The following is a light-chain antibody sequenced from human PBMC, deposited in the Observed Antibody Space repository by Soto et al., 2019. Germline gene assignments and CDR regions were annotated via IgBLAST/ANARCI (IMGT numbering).Light chain of an antibody. CDR2: GAS. CDR3: QQTYSFPYT. Sequence: DIQMTQSPSSLSASVGDRVTITCRASQSISSSLNWYQQKPGKAPTLLIYGASSLQSGVPSRFSGSGSGTDFTVTINNLQPEDFATYYCQQTYSFPYTFGQGTKLEIK. J-gene: IGKJ2*01. V-gene: IGKV1-39*01. CDR1: QSISSS.